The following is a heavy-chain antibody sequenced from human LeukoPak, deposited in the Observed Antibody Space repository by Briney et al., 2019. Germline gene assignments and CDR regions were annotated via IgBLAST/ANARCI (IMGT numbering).Heavy chain of an antibody. J-gene: IGHJ4*02. CDR1: GFTFGDYA. D-gene: IGHD5-24*01. Sequence: PGGSLRLSCTASGFTFGDYAMSWFRQAPGQGLEWVGFIRSKADGGTKEYAAYVKGRFTISRDDSQRIAYLQMNRLKTEDTGVYYCTRDREGGYNPLYFDYGGQGTVVTVSS. CDR2: IRSKADGGTK. CDR3: TRDREGGYNPLYFDY. V-gene: IGHV3-49*03.